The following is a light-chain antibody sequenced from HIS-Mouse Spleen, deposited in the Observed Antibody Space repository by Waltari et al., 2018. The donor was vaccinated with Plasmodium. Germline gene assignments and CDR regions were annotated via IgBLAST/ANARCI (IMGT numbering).Light chain of an antibody. CDR3: QQYNSYSRT. CDR1: PSISSW. J-gene: IGKJ1*01. V-gene: IGKV1-5*03. Sequence: DIQMTQSTSTLSASVRDRVNLTCRASPSISSWLAWYQQKPGKAPKLLIYKASSLESGVPSRFSGSGSGTEFTLTISSLQPDDFATYYCQQYNSYSRTFGQGTKVEIK. CDR2: KAS.